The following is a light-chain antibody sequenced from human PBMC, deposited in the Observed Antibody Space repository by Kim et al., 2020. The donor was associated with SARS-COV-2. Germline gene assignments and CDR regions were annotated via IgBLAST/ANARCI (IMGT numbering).Light chain of an antibody. J-gene: IGKJ4*01. CDR1: QGISRS. CDR2: DAS. Sequence: LAPGERATPSCRASQGISRSLAWYQQKPGQAPRLLICDASNRATGIPARFSGSGSGTDFTLTISSLEPEDFAVYYCLQRSAWPLTFGGGTKVDIK. CDR3: LQRSAWPLT. V-gene: IGKV3-11*01.